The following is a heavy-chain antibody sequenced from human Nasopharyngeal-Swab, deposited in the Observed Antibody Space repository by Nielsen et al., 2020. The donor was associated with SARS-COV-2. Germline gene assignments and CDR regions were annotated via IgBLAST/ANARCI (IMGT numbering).Heavy chain of an antibody. CDR3: GVVPAAIDLFDP. J-gene: IGHJ5*02. D-gene: IGHD2-2*01. V-gene: IGHV4-39*01. CDR2: IYYSGST. Sequence: SETLSLTCTVSGGSISSSSYYWGWIRQPPGRGLEWIGSIYYSGSTYYNPSLKSRVTISVDTSKNQFSLKLSSVTAADTAVYYCGVVPAAIDLFDPWGQGTLVTVSS. CDR1: GGSISSSSYY.